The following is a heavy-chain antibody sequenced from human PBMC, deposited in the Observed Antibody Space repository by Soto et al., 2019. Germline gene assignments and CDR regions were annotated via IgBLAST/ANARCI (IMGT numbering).Heavy chain of an antibody. CDR1: GFTFSSYA. CDR3: AKEYDGARGELPTMVDY. CDR2: ISGSGGST. D-gene: IGHD1-26*01. V-gene: IGHV3-23*01. J-gene: IGHJ4*02. Sequence: EVQLLESGGGLVQPGGSLRLSCAASGFTFSSYAMSWVRQAPGKGLEWVSAISGSGGSTYYADSVKGRFTISRDNSKNTLYLQMNSLRAEDTAVYYCAKEYDGARGELPTMVDYWGQGTLVTVSS.